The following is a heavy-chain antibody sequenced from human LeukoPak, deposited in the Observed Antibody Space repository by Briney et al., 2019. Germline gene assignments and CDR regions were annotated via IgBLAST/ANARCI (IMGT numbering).Heavy chain of an antibody. V-gene: IGHV4-59*08. D-gene: IGHD1-1*01. J-gene: IGHJ4*02. CDR3: ARHGNWNYVDY. Sequence: PSETLSLTCTVSGGSISSYYWSWIRQPPGKGLEWIGYIYYNGNTNYIPSLKSRVTISVDTSKNQFSLRLSSVTAADTAVYYCARHGNWNYVDYWGQGTLVTVSS. CDR2: IYYNGNT. CDR1: GGSISSYY.